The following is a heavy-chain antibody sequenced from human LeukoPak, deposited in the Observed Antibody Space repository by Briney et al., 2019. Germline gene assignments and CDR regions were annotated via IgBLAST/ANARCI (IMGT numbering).Heavy chain of an antibody. V-gene: IGHV3-30*18. CDR2: ISYDGSNK. D-gene: IGHD3-10*01. Sequence: GGSLRLSCAASGFTFSSYGMHWVRQAPGKGLEWVAVISYDGSNKYYANSVKGRFTISRDNSKNTLYLQMNSLRAEDTAVYHCAKVRGWFGELFPPPDYWGQGTLVTVSS. J-gene: IGHJ4*02. CDR1: GFTFSSYG. CDR3: AKVRGWFGELFPPPDY.